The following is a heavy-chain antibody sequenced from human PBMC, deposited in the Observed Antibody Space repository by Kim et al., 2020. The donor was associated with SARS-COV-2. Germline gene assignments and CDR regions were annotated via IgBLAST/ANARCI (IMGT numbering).Heavy chain of an antibody. Sequence: ETLSLTCSVSGGSISSSYWSWIRQAPGKGLEWSGYIYHSAGSRYNPSLKSRVTISLDMSTNHFSLKVDSLTAADTAVYYCAKVGTYDSASYYFDSWG. V-gene: IGHV4-59*01. CDR1: GGSISSSY. CDR2: IYHSAGS. CDR3: AKVGTYDSASYYFDS. J-gene: IGHJ4*01. D-gene: IGHD7-27*01.